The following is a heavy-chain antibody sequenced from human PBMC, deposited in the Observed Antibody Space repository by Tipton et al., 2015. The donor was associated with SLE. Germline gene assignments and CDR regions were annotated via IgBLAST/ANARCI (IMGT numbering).Heavy chain of an antibody. CDR3: AKDRITTAFVAFDI. CDR2: ISWNSGSI. J-gene: IGHJ3*02. Sequence: SLRLSCAASGFTFDDYAMHWVRQAPGKGLEWVSGISWNSGSIGYADSVKGRFTISRDNAKNSLYLQMNSLRAEDTALYYCAKDRITTAFVAFDIWGQGTMVTVSS. D-gene: IGHD3-16*01. V-gene: IGHV3-9*01. CDR1: GFTFDDYA.